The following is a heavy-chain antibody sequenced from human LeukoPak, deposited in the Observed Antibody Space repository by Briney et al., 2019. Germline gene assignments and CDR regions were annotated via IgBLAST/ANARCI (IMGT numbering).Heavy chain of an antibody. Sequence: GKSLRLSCAASGFTLGKYAMHWVRQAPGKGLEWVAFISYDGNKKYYADSMKGRFTISRDNSKNTLYLQVNSLRTEDTAVYYCAKDGYYDILTDDFKSGGGRTHVDTWGQGTLVTVSS. CDR1: GFTLGKYA. J-gene: IGHJ5*02. CDR3: AKDGYYDILTDDFKSGGGRTHVDT. D-gene: IGHD3-9*01. V-gene: IGHV3-30*18. CDR2: ISYDGNKK.